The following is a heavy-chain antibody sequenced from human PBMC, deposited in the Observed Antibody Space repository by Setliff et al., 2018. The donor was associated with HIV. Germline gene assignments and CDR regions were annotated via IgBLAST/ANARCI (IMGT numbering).Heavy chain of an antibody. CDR2: INHSGST. D-gene: IGHD4-17*01. V-gene: IGHV4-34*01. Sequence: PSETLSLTCAVYGGSFSDYYWSWIRQPPGKGLEWVGEINHSGSTNYNPSLKSRVTISVDTSKNQFSLKLSSVTAADTAVYYCARATVTVDFYYYGLDVWGQGTTVPVSS. J-gene: IGHJ6*02. CDR3: ARATVTVDFYYYGLDV. CDR1: GGSFSDYY.